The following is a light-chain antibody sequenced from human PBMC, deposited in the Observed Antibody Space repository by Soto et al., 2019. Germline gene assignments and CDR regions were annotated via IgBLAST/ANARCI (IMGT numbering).Light chain of an antibody. CDR3: KQYNNYWK. Sequence: DIQMTPSHSTLSASVVYIVNITFRASQSISSWLAWYQQKPGKAPKLLIYDASSLESGVPSRFSGSGSATEFTLTISSLQPDDFATYYCKQYNNYWKFGQGTKVDIK. J-gene: IGKJ1*01. CDR2: DAS. CDR1: QSISSW. V-gene: IGKV1-5*01.